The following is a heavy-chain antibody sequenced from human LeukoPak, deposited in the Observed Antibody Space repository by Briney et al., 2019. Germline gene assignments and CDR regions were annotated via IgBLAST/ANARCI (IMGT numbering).Heavy chain of an antibody. D-gene: IGHD3-22*01. J-gene: IGHJ5*02. CDR2: MYYSGST. V-gene: IGHV4-30-4*01. Sequence: SQTLSLTCTVSGGSISSGDYYWSWIRQPPGKALEWIAYMYYSGSTYYNPSLKSRVTMSADTSKNHLSLKLSSVTAADTAVYYCARPYYYDSRIDPWGQGILVTVSS. CDR1: GGSISSGDYY. CDR3: ARPYYYDSRIDP.